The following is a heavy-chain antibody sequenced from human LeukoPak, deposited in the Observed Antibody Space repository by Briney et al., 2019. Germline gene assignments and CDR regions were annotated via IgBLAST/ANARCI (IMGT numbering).Heavy chain of an antibody. CDR3: ARDARINYGGHGYYHYYMDV. CDR1: GGSINGFY. CDR2: IYTSGST. J-gene: IGHJ6*03. V-gene: IGHV4-4*07. D-gene: IGHD4-23*01. Sequence: SETLSLTCTDSGGSINGFYWNGIRQPAGKRLEWIGRIYTSGSTDNNPSLKSRVTMSVDTSKNQLSLKLTSVTAADTAVYYCARDARINYGGHGYYHYYMDVWGKGTTVNVSS.